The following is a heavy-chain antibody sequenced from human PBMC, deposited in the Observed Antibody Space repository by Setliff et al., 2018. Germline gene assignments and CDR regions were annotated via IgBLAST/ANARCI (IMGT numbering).Heavy chain of an antibody. CDR3: AKVSMFQGINEKFDA. CDR1: GFTFSSFW. D-gene: IGHD2-8*01. CDR2: INQDGSGK. J-gene: IGHJ5*02. Sequence: PGGSLRLSCAASGFTFSSFWMAWVRQSPGRGLEWVANINQDGSGKFYVDSVKGRFTISRDNAKNTLYLQMSSLRVEDTAVYYCAKVSMFQGINEKFDAWGQGTLVTVSS. V-gene: IGHV3-7*03.